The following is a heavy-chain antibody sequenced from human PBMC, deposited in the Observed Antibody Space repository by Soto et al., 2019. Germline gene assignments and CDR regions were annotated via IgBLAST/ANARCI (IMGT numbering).Heavy chain of an antibody. Sequence: SETLSLTCAVSGGSISSGGYSWSWIRQPPGKGLEWIGYIYHSGSTYYNPSLKSRVTISVDRSKNQFSLKLSSVTAADTAVYYCARAWGYSYGHDAFDIWAQGTMVTVSS. J-gene: IGHJ3*02. CDR1: GGSISSGGYS. CDR2: IYHSGST. V-gene: IGHV4-30-2*01. D-gene: IGHD5-18*01. CDR3: ARAWGYSYGHDAFDI.